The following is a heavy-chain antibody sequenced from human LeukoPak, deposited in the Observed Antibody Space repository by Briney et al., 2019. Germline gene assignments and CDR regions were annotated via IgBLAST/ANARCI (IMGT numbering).Heavy chain of an antibody. D-gene: IGHD3-10*01. CDR1: GGSISGYY. V-gene: IGHV4-59*08. J-gene: IGHJ4*02. CDR3: ARHGPADSRSYPLDY. Sequence: PSETLSLTCTVSGGSISGYYWSWIRQPPWKRLEWIAYIYNSVTTNYNPSLKSRLTISVDTSENQISLKLSSVTAADTAVYYCARHGPADSRSYPLDYWGQGTLVTVSS. CDR2: IYNSVTT.